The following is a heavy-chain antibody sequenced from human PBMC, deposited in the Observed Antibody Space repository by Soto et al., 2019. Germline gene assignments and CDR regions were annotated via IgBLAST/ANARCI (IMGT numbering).Heavy chain of an antibody. J-gene: IGHJ5*02. Sequence: GESLKISCKGSGYSFTSYWIGWVRQMPGKGLEWMGIIYPGDSDTRYSPSFQGQVTISADKSISTAYLQWSSLKATDTAMCYCARELYGSGSYHWFDPWGQGTLVTVSS. CDR1: GYSFTSYW. V-gene: IGHV5-51*01. CDR2: IYPGDSDT. D-gene: IGHD3-10*01. CDR3: ARELYGSGSYHWFDP.